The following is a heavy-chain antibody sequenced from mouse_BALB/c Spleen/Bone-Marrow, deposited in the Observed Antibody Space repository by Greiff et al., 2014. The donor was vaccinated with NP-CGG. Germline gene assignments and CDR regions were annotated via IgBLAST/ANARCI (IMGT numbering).Heavy chain of an antibody. CDR3: ARDYGTGAMDY. CDR1: GFSLTGYG. V-gene: IGHV2-6-7*01. J-gene: IGHJ4*01. CDR2: IRGDGST. D-gene: IGHD1-1*01. Sequence: QVQLQQSGPGLVAPSQSLAITCTVSGFSLTGYGVKWVRQPPGKGLEWLGEIRGDGSTDYNSALKSRLSISKDNSKSQVFLKMNSLQTDDTARYYCARDYGTGAMDYWGQGTSVTVSS.